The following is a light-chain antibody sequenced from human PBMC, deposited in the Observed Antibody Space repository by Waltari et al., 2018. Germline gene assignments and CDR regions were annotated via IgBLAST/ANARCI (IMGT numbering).Light chain of an antibody. CDR1: QSVSRF. CDR3: QKYDRLPAT. Sequence: ERVLTHSPGTLSLSPGERGPLSCRASQSVSRFLAWYQQKPGQAPRLLIYGASTRATGIPDRFSGSGSGTDFSLTISRLEPEDFAVYYCQKYDRLPATFGQGTKVEIK. CDR2: GAS. J-gene: IGKJ1*01. V-gene: IGKV3-20*01.